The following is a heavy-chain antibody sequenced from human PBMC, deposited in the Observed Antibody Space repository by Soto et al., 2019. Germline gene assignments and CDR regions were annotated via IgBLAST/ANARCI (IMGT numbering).Heavy chain of an antibody. CDR3: ARGPGRPPLRNYGMDV. CDR2: IWYDGSNK. CDR1: GFIFNRYG. J-gene: IGHJ6*02. Sequence: QVQLVESGGGVVQPGRSLRLSCAASGFIFNRYGMHWVRQVPGKGLEWVADIWYDGSNKNYADSVKGRFTISRDNSKNTLSVQMDSLRGEDTAVYYCARGPGRPPLRNYGMDVWGQGTTVTVSS. V-gene: IGHV3-33*01.